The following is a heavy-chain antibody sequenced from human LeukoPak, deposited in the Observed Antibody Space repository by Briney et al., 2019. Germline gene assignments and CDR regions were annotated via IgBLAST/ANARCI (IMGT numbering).Heavy chain of an antibody. D-gene: IGHD3-10*01. CDR1: GGSISSGTYY. Sequence: SETLSLTCTVSGGSISSGTYYWSWIRQHPGKGLEWIGYISYSGSTYYNPSLKSRVAVSGDTSKNQFSLKLSSVTAADTAVYYCANYGSGSYRFDPWGQGTLVTVSS. CDR3: ANYGSGSYRFDP. J-gene: IGHJ5*02. V-gene: IGHV4-31*03. CDR2: ISYSGST.